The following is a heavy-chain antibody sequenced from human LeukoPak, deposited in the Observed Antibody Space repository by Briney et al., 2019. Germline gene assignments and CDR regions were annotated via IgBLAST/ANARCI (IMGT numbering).Heavy chain of an antibody. Sequence: PPETLSLTCTVSGGSISSYYWSWIRQPPGKGLEWIGYIYYSGSTNYNPSLKSRVTISVDTSKNQFSLKLSSVTAADTAVYYCASGTRRGDAFDIWGQGTMVTVSS. CDR3: ASGTRRGDAFDI. V-gene: IGHV4-59*01. D-gene: IGHD3-10*01. CDR2: IYYSGST. J-gene: IGHJ3*02. CDR1: GGSISSYY.